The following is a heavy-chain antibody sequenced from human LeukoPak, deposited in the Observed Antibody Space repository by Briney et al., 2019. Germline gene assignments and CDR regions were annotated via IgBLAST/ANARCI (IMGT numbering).Heavy chain of an antibody. V-gene: IGHV4-61*02. CDR2: IYISESS. Sequence: PSQTLSLTCTVSGGSISSGNYYWNWIRQPAGKGLEWIGRIYISESSNYNPSLKSRVTISVDTSKNQFSLKLSSVTAADTAVYYCARDGHSSSWYNWFDPWGQGTLVTVSS. J-gene: IGHJ5*02. D-gene: IGHD6-13*01. CDR3: ARDGHSSSWYNWFDP. CDR1: GGSISSGNYY.